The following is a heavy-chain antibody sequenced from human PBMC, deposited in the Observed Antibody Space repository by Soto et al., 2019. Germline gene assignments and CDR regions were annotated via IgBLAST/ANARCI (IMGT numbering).Heavy chain of an antibody. CDR3: SRGDSGDYYVMDV. V-gene: IGHV4-30-4*01. D-gene: IGHD3-22*01. J-gene: IGHJ6*02. CDR1: GGSLSRGDYY. CDR2: IYYSGST. Sequence: PSETLYLTCTVSGGSLSRGDYYWSWIRQPPGKGLEWIGYIYYSGSTYYNPSLKSRVTISVDTSKNQFSLKLSSVTAADTAVYYFSRGDSGDYYVMDVCGQGTAVPVSS.